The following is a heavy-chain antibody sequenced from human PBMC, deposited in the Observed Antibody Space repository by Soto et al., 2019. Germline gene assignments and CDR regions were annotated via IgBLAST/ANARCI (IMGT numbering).Heavy chain of an antibody. CDR2: ISYDGSNK. V-gene: IGHV3-30-3*01. CDR3: TLCKRALTFLELSYFFDY. Sequence: QVQLVESGGGVVQPGRSLRLSCAPSGFTFSNYAMHWVRQAPGTGLEWVAVISYDGSNKYYADSVKGRFTISRDNFKNMLSLPMNSLRAADTAVYYSTLCKRALTFLELSYFFDYWGQGTLVTVSS. D-gene: IGHD3-3*02. J-gene: IGHJ4*02. CDR1: GFTFSNYA.